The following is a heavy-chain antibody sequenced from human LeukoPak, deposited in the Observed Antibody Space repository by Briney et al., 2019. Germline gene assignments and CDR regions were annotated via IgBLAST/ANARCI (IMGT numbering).Heavy chain of an antibody. D-gene: IGHD3-3*01. CDR2: ISGSGGST. J-gene: IGHJ3*02. Sequence: GGSLRLSCAASGFTFSSYAMSWVRQAPGKGLEWVSAISGSGGSTYYADSVKGRFTISRDNSKNTLYLQMNSLRAEDTAVYYCAKDRRDTIFGAVVQSADDAFDIWGQGTMVTVSS. V-gene: IGHV3-23*01. CDR3: AKDRRDTIFGAVVQSADDAFDI. CDR1: GFTFSSYA.